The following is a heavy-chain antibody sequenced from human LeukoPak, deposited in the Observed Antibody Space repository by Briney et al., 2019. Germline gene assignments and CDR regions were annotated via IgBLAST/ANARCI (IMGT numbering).Heavy chain of an antibody. D-gene: IGHD2-21*01. CDR1: GYTFTSYD. Sequence: ASVKVSCKASGYTFTSYDINWVRQATGQGLAWMGWMNPNSGNTGYAQKFQGRVTITRNTSISAAYMELSSLRSEDTAVYYCARGGYCGADCYNDAFDIWGQGTMVTVSS. V-gene: IGHV1-8*03. J-gene: IGHJ3*02. CDR2: MNPNSGNT. CDR3: ARGGYCGADCYNDAFDI.